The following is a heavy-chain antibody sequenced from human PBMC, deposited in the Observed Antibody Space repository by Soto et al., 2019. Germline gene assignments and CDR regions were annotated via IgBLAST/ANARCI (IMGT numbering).Heavy chain of an antibody. V-gene: IGHV5-51*01. CDR1: GYRFTSFW. Sequence: GESLKICCRTSGYRFTSFWIAGVRQMPGKGLEWMGIIFPSDSDTRYSPSFQGQVTISADRSTSTVFLQWASLKASDTAVYFCARKDKSGYFNWFGPCGQGTLGTVSS. CDR2: IFPSDSDT. D-gene: IGHD3-22*01. J-gene: IGHJ5*02. CDR3: ARKDKSGYFNWFGP.